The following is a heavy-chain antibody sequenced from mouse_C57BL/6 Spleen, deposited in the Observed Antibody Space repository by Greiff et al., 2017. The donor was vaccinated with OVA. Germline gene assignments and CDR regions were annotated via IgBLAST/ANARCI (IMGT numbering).Heavy chain of an antibody. D-gene: IGHD1-1*01. J-gene: IGHJ4*01. Sequence: EVHLVESGGGLVKPGGSLKLSCAASGFTFSDYGMHWVRQAPEQGLAWVAYISSGSSTIYYADTVKGRFTISRDNAKNTLLLQMTSLRSEDTAMYYCARGITTVVATGAMDYWGQGTSVTVSS. CDR3: ARGITTVVATGAMDY. V-gene: IGHV5-17*01. CDR1: GFTFSDYG. CDR2: ISSGSSTI.